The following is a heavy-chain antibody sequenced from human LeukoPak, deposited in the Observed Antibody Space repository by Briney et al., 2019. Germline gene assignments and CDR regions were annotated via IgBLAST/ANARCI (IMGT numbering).Heavy chain of an antibody. Sequence: GGSLRLSCAASGFTFSNAWMSWVRQAPGKGLEWVAVIWYDGSNKYYADSVKGRFTISRDNSKNTLYLQMNSLRAEDTAVYYCARDRGYYFDYWGQGTLVTVSS. V-gene: IGHV3-33*08. J-gene: IGHJ4*02. D-gene: IGHD3-10*01. CDR1: GFTFSNAW. CDR3: ARDRGYYFDY. CDR2: IWYDGSNK.